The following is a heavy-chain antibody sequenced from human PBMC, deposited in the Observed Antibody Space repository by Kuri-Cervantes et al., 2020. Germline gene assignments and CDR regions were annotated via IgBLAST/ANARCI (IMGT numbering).Heavy chain of an antibody. CDR1: GYMFTDNY. CDR2: INPTGGST. CDR3: AREVRDFDDPRGDY. V-gene: IGHV1-2*02. D-gene: IGHD4-23*01. J-gene: IGHJ4*02. Sequence: ASVKVSCKTSGYMFTDNYIHWVRQAPGQGLEWMGVINPTGGSTAYAQKFQGRVTMARDTSINTAYMELGRLRSDDTAVYCCAREVRDFDDPRGDYWGQGTLVTVSS.